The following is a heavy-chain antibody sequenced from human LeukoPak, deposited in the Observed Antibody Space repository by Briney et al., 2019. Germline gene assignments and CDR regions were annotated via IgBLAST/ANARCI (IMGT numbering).Heavy chain of an antibody. D-gene: IGHD3-22*01. CDR1: GFTFSTYA. J-gene: IGHJ4*02. V-gene: IGHV3-23*01. CDR3: AENSVRSGYYYGY. CDR2: ISSSGGST. Sequence: GGSLRLSCAASGFTFSTYAMSWVRQAPGKGLEWVSSISSSGGSTYYADSVKGRFTISRDNSKDTLYLQMNSLRAEDTAVYYCAENSVRSGYYYGYWGQGTLVTVSS.